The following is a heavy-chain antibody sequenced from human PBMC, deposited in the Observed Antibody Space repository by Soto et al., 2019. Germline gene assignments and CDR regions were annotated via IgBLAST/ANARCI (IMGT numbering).Heavy chain of an antibody. Sequence: QVQLQQWGAGLLKPSETLSLTCAVYGGSFSGYYWSWIRQPPGKGLEWIGEINHSGSTNYNPSLKSRVTISVDTSKNQFSLKLSSVTAADTAVYYCARCGYSYGFQTKYYFDYWGQGTLVTVSS. V-gene: IGHV4-34*01. D-gene: IGHD5-18*01. J-gene: IGHJ4*02. CDR2: INHSGST. CDR1: GGSFSGYY. CDR3: ARCGYSYGFQTKYYFDY.